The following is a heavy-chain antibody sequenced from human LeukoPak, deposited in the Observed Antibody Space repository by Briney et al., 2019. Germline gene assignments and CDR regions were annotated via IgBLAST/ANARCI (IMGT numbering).Heavy chain of an antibody. J-gene: IGHJ4*02. CDR2: INQDGVEK. Sequence: GGSLRLSCAASGITVSKYWMSWVRQAPGKGLEWVANINQDGVEKYYVDSVKGRFTISRDNAKSSLYLQMNSLTAADTAVYYCARGVGSHFDYWGQGALITVSS. CDR3: ARGVGSHFDY. D-gene: IGHD1-26*01. CDR1: GITVSKYW. V-gene: IGHV3-7*04.